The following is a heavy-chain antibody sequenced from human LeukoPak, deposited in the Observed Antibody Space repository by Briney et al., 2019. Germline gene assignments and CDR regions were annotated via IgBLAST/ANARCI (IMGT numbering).Heavy chain of an antibody. V-gene: IGHV3-21*01. J-gene: IGHJ3*02. D-gene: IGHD2-8*01. CDR3: ARAYCTNGVCYGVGREGDAFDI. CDR2: ISSSSSYI. CDR1: GFTFSSYS. Sequence: GGSLRLSCAASGFTFSSYSMNWVRQAPGKGLEWVSSISSSSSYIYYADSVKGRFTISRDNAKNSLYLQMNSLKAEDTAVYYCARAYCTNGVCYGVGREGDAFDIWGQGTMVTVSS.